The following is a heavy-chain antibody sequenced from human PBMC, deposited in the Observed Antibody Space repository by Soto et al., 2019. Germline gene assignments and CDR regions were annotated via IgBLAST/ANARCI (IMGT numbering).Heavy chain of an antibody. D-gene: IGHD2-8*02. CDR2: VNHSGST. CDR1: GGSLSCNY. Sequence: TLELTCRVYGGSLSCNYWTWIRHPPGTGLEWIGEVNHSGSTNYNPSLKSRVTISVDTSKNQFSLKLTSVTAADTAVYYCARDKITGLFDYWGQGTLVTVSS. CDR3: ARDKITGLFDY. V-gene: IGHV4-34*01. J-gene: IGHJ4*02.